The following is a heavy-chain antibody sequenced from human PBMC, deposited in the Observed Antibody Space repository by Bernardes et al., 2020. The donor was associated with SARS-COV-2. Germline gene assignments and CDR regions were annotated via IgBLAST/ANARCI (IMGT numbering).Heavy chain of an antibody. V-gene: IGHV3-48*03. D-gene: IGHD3-10*01. CDR1: GFTFSSYE. CDR2: ISSSGSTI. J-gene: IGHJ6*02. Sequence: GGSLRLSCAASGFTFSSYEMNWVRQAPGKGLEWVSYISSSGSTIYYADSVKGRFTISRDNAKNSLYLQMNSLRAEDTAVYYCARNSLLYGMDVWGQGTTVTVSS. CDR3: ARNSLLYGMDV.